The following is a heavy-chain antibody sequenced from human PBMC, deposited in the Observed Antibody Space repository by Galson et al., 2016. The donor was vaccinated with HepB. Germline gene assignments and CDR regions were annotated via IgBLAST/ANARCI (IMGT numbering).Heavy chain of an antibody. CDR3: ARGGSWGVDY. V-gene: IGHV3-23*01. J-gene: IGHJ4*02. CDR1: GFTFTSYA. CDR2: ISGNYGST. Sequence: SLRLSCAASGFTFTSYAMAWVRQAPGKGLEWVSSISGNYGSTSYGDSVKGRFTISRDNSENTLYLQMTSLRAEDTAVYYCARGGSWGVDYWGQGTLVTVSS. D-gene: IGHD1-26*01.